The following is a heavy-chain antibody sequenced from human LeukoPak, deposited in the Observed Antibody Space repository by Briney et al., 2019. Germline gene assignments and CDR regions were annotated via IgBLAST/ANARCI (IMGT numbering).Heavy chain of an antibody. CDR2: IYTSGST. CDR1: GGPISSSSYY. V-gene: IGHV4-61*02. D-gene: IGHD3-10*01. J-gene: IGHJ3*02. Sequence: SETLSLTCTVSGGPISSSSYYWSWIRQPAGKGLEWIGRIYTSGSTNYNPSLKSRVTMSVDTSKNQFSLKLSSVTAADTAVYYCARVLTGGGRAFDIWGQGTMVTVSS. CDR3: ARVLTGGGRAFDI.